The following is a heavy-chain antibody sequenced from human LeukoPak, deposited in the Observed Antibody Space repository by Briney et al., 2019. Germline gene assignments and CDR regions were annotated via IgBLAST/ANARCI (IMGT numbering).Heavy chain of an antibody. D-gene: IGHD4-17*01. CDR1: GFTFSGYG. V-gene: IGHV3-33*06. CDR3: ANAVSAGLY. CDR2: IWSDGSNK. Sequence: PGKSLRLFCATSGFTFSGYGVHWVRQAPGKGLEWVTVIWSDGSNKYYADSVKGRFTISRDNFKNTLYLQMNSLRAEDTAVYYCANAVSAGLYWGQGTLVTVSS. J-gene: IGHJ4*02.